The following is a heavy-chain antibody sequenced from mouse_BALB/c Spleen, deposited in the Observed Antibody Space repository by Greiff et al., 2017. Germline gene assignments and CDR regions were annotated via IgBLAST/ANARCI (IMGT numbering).Heavy chain of an antibody. V-gene: IGHV3-2*02. CDR3: ARHYYGYDGFAY. CDR2: ISYSGST. Sequence: EVQLQQSGPGLVKPSQSLSLTCTVTGYSITSDYAWNWIRQFPGNKLEWMGYISYSGSTSYNPSLKSRISITRDTSKNQFFLQLNSVTTEDTATYYCARHYYGYDGFAYWGQGTLVTVSA. CDR1: GYSITSDYA. J-gene: IGHJ3*01. D-gene: IGHD2-2*01.